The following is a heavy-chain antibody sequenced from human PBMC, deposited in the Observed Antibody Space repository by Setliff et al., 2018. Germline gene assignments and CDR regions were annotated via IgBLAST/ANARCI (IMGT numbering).Heavy chain of an antibody. J-gene: IGHJ4*02. D-gene: IGHD2-8*02. Sequence: GASVKVSCKASGYSFSSNAFHWVRQAPGQTLEWMGWIHAGSSNTLYSQRFQDRITISRDTSATTVHMVLSSLRSDDTAVYYCARMSKSGPHYDYWGQGTLDTVPS. V-gene: IGHV1-3*01. CDR1: GYSFSSNA. CDR2: IHAGSSNT. CDR3: ARMSKSGPHYDY.